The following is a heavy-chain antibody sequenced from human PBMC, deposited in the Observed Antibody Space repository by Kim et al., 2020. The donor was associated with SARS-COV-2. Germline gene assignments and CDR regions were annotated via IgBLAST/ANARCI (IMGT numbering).Heavy chain of an antibody. CDR1: GFTFSSYA. CDR2: ISSNGGST. CDR3: VHTSSSWYQGGFQH. D-gene: IGHD6-13*01. J-gene: IGHJ1*01. V-gene: IGHV3-64D*06. Sequence: GGSLRLSCSASGFTFSSYAMHWVRQAPGKGLEYVSAISSNGGSTYYADSVKGRFTISRDNSKNTLYLQMSSLRAEDTAVYYCVHTSSSWYQGGFQHWGQGTLVTVSS.